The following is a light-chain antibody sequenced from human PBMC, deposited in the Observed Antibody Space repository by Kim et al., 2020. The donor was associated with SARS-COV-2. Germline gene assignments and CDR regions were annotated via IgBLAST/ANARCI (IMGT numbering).Light chain of an antibody. CDR1: SSDVGGQKY. CDR3: TSYAGSNNLV. Sequence: GQSVTISCTGTSSDVGGQKYVSWYQQQPGKAPKLMIYEVNRRPSGVPDRFSGSKSGNTASLTVSRLQAEDEADYDCTSYAGSNNLVIGGGTQLTVL. CDR2: EVN. V-gene: IGLV2-8*01. J-gene: IGLJ2*01.